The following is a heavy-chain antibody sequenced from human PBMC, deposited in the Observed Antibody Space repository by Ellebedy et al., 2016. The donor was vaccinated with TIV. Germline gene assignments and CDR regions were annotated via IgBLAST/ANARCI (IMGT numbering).Heavy chain of an antibody. Sequence: GGSLRLXXAASGFTFDDYAMHWVRQAPGKGLEWVSGISWNSGSIGYADSVKGRFTISRDNAKNSLYLQMNSLRAEDTALYYCAKDLREGVVDYYYYMDVWGKGTTVTVSS. CDR1: GFTFDDYA. J-gene: IGHJ6*03. V-gene: IGHV3-9*01. D-gene: IGHD2-15*01. CDR3: AKDLREGVVDYYYYMDV. CDR2: ISWNSGSI.